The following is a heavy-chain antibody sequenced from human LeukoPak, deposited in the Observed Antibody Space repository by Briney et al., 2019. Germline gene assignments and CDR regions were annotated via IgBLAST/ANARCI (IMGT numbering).Heavy chain of an antibody. CDR2: INHSGST. V-gene: IGHV4-34*01. CDR3: ARGRYGDFGI. J-gene: IGHJ3*02. Sequence: SETLSLTCAVYGGSFSGYYWSWIRQPPGKGLEWIGEINHSGSTNYNPSLKSRVTISVDTSKNQFSLKLSSVTAADTAVYYCARGRYGDFGIWGQGTMVTVSS. D-gene: IGHD4-17*01. CDR1: GGSFSGYY.